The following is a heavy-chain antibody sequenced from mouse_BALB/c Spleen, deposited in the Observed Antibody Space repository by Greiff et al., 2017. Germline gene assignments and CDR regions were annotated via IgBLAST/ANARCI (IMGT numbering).Heavy chain of an antibody. V-gene: IGHV3-2*02. CDR1: GYSITSDYA. CDR2: ISYSGST. D-gene: IGHD2-4*01. CDR3: ARWDYDYGAY. Sequence: EVQLKESGPGLVKPSQSLSLTCTVTGYSITSDYAWNWIRQFPGNKLEWMGYISYSGSTSYNPSLKSRISITRDTSKNQFFLQLNSVTTEDTATYYCARWDYDYGAYWGQGTLVTVSA. J-gene: IGHJ3*01.